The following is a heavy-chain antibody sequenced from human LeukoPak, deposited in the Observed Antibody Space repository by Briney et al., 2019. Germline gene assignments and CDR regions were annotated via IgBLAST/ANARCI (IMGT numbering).Heavy chain of an antibody. J-gene: IGHJ6*03. Sequence: ASVKVSCKASGYTFTGYYMHWVRQAPGQGLEWMGWINPNSGGTNYAQKFQGRVTMTRDTSISTAYMELSRLRSDDTAVYYCAKEVEYQLTFYYYYYMDVWGKGTTVTVSS. D-gene: IGHD2-2*01. CDR3: AKEVEYQLTFYYYYYMDV. V-gene: IGHV1-2*02. CDR2: INPNSGGT. CDR1: GYTFTGYY.